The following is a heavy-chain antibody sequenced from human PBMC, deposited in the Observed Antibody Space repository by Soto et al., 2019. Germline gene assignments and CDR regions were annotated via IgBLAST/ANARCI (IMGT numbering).Heavy chain of an antibody. Sequence: GESLKISCKGSGYSLTSYWIGWVRQMPGKGLEWMGIIYPGDSDTRYSPSFQGQVTISADKSISTAYLQWSSLKASDTAMYYCARRVTGGYCSSTSCRYYYYYMDVWGKGTTVTVSS. CDR1: GYSLTSYW. CDR2: IYPGDSDT. J-gene: IGHJ6*03. V-gene: IGHV5-51*01. CDR3: ARRVTGGYCSSTSCRYYYYYMDV. D-gene: IGHD2-2*01.